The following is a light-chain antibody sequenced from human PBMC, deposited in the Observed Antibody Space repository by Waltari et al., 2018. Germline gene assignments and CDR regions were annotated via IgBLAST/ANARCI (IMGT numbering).Light chain of an antibody. V-gene: IGLV2-8*01. Sequence: QSALTQPPSATGSPGQSVTISCTGGRWDVCAYRYVPWYQQHPGRAPKVIMYEVDKRPSGVPDRFSGSKSGTTASLTISGPKVEDEADYYCTSYGGTNNFLFGSGTKVTV. CDR3: TSYGGTNNFL. CDR2: EVD. J-gene: IGLJ1*01. CDR1: RWDVCAYRY.